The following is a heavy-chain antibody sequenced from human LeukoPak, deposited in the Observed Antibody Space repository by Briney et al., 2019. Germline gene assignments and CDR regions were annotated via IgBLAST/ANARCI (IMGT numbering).Heavy chain of an antibody. CDR1: GGSFSGYY. J-gene: IGHJ5*02. Sequence: PSETLSLTCAVYGGSFSGYYWSWIRQPPGKGLEWIGEINHSGSTNYNPSLKSRVTISVDTSKNQFSLKLSSVTAADTAVYYCARESNYHGSGTGWFDPWGQGTLVTVSS. V-gene: IGHV4-34*01. D-gene: IGHD3-10*01. CDR2: INHSGST. CDR3: ARESNYHGSGTGWFDP.